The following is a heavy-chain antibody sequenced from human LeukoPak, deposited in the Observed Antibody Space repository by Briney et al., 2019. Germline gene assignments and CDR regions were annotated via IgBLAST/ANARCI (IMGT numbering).Heavy chain of an antibody. J-gene: IGHJ6*03. CDR3: AKKVEGYYYYHMDV. CDR1: GYTFTSYD. CDR2: MNPNSGNT. Sequence: ASVKVSCKASGYTFTSYDINWVRQATGQGLEWMGWMNPNSGNTGYAQKFQGRVTMTRNTSIITAYMELSSLRSEDTAVYYCAKKVEGYYYYHMDVWGKGTTVTISS. V-gene: IGHV1-8*01. D-gene: IGHD1-26*01.